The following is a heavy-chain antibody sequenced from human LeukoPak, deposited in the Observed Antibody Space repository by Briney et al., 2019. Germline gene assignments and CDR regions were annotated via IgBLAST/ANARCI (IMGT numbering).Heavy chain of an antibody. Sequence: SETLSLTCTVSGGSISSGSYYWSWIRQPAGKGLEWIGRIYTSGSTNYNPSLKSRVTISVDTSKNQFSLKLSSVTAADTAVYYCARPSFAMRRSFDYWGQGTLVTVSS. J-gene: IGHJ4*02. CDR3: ARPSFAMRRSFDY. CDR1: GGSISSGSYY. CDR2: IYTSGST. D-gene: IGHD2-2*01. V-gene: IGHV4-61*02.